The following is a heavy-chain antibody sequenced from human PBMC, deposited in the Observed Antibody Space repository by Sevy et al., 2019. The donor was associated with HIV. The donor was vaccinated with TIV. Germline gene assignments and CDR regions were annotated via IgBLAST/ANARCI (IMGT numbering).Heavy chain of an antibody. D-gene: IGHD4-4*01. CDR1: GITFSTHA. V-gene: IGHV3-33*01. Sequence: GGSLRLSCAAFGITFSTHAMHWVRQAPGKGLEWVAVIWTEGDDESYADSVRGRFTISRENSKNTLYLQMNSLRSEDTAVYYCATEYSNGFDYWGQGTRVTVSS. CDR3: ATEYSNGFDY. CDR2: IWTEGDDE. J-gene: IGHJ4*02.